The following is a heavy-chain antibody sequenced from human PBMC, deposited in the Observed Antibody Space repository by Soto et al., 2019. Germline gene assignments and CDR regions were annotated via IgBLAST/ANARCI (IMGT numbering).Heavy chain of an antibody. V-gene: IGHV1-3*01. Sequence: QVRLVQSGAEVKKPGASVKVSCESSGYTFNNYAMHWVRQAPGQRLEWMGYISGRNGNTKYSEKLEGRVAITRDTSASTEYLELSSLSSEDTAVYYCARWSGYDYYFDYWGQGTLVIVSS. CDR2: ISGRNGNT. CDR1: GYTFNNYA. D-gene: IGHD5-12*01. CDR3: ARWSGYDYYFDY. J-gene: IGHJ4*02.